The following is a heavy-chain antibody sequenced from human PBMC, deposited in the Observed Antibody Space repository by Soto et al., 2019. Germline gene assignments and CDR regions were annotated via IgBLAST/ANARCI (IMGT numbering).Heavy chain of an antibody. CDR1: GYTFTGYY. CDR2: INPNSGGT. Sequence: ASVKVSCKASGYTFTGYYMHWVRQAPGQGLEWMGWINPNSGGTNYAQKFQGWVTMTRDTSISTAYMELSRLRSDDTAVYYCARGECSGGSCYPVEYWGQGTLVTVSS. J-gene: IGHJ4*02. V-gene: IGHV1-2*04. D-gene: IGHD2-15*01. CDR3: ARGECSGGSCYPVEY.